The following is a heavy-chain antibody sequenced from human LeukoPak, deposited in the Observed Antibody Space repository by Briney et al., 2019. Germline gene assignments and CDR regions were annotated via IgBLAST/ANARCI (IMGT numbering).Heavy chain of an antibody. D-gene: IGHD6-13*01. CDR3: ARHHQQLRSDYFDY. CDR1: GGSINSYY. Sequence: PSETLSLTCTVSGGSINSYYWSWIRHPPGKGLEWLGYISYSGDTNYNPSLKSRVTISVDTSKNQFSLRLSSVTAADTAVYYCARHHQQLRSDYFDYWGQGTLVTVSS. V-gene: IGHV4-59*08. J-gene: IGHJ4*02. CDR2: ISYSGDT.